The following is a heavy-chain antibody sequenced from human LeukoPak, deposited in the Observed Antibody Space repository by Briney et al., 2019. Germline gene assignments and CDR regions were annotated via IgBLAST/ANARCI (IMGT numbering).Heavy chain of an antibody. Sequence: SGGSLRLSCAGSGFPFSSHGMNWVRQAPGKGLEWVSGISPGGGPTYYADSVRGRFSISRGDLKNTVYLQMKNLTAEDTAVYYCAKDGAWLRFDDWGQGTLVTVSS. CDR1: GFPFSSHG. D-gene: IGHD5-12*01. CDR2: ISPGGGPT. CDR3: AKDGAWLRFDD. J-gene: IGHJ4*02. V-gene: IGHV3-23*01.